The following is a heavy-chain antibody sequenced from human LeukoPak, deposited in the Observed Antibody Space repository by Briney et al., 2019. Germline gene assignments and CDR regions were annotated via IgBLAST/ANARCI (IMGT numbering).Heavy chain of an antibody. J-gene: IGHJ4*02. Sequence: PGGSLRLSCAASGFTFSNYGMQWVRQAPGKGLEWVAFIRYDGSNKFYADSVKGRSTISRDNSKSTLYLEMNSLRAEDTAVYYCARNGGSGSYHFDYWGQGTLVTVSS. CDR3: ARNGGSGSYHFDY. V-gene: IGHV3-30*02. D-gene: IGHD3-10*01. CDR2: IRYDGSNK. CDR1: GFTFSNYG.